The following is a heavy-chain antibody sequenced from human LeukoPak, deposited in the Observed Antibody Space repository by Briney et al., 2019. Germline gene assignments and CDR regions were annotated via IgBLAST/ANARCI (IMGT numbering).Heavy chain of an antibody. Sequence: GSLRLSCEASGFTFTTYSMTWVRQAPGKGLEWVSIISSGSSAIFSADALKGRFTISRDDAKNLLYLDMNSLRAEDTAVYYCARDRGSTEFDYWGQGTLVTVSS. CDR3: ARDRGSTEFDY. CDR1: GFTFTTYS. V-gene: IGHV3-21*01. D-gene: IGHD1-26*01. CDR2: ISSGSSAI. J-gene: IGHJ4*02.